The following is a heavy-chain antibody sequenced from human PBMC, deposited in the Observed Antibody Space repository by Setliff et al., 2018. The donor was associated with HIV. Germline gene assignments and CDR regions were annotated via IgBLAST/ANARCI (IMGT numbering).Heavy chain of an antibody. CDR2: ISSSGTT. Sequence: KPSETLSLTCVVSDDSFSNYDWTWIRQSPGKALEWIGYISSSGTTNYNPSLRSRVTISMETSNTRFSLWLRSATAADTATYFCARLGRAIDDGGSSLRLDFRGQGMLVTVSS. CDR1: DDSFSNYD. V-gene: IGHV4-4*09. J-gene: IGHJ4*02. CDR3: ARLGRAIDDGGSSLRLDF. D-gene: IGHD2-21*01.